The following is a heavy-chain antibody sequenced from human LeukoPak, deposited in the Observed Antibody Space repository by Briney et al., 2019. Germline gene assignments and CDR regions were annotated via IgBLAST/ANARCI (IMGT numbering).Heavy chain of an antibody. CDR1: GGSISSSSYY. CDR3: ARLDSSSWPDY. D-gene: IGHD6-13*01. Sequence: SETLSLTCTVSGGSISSSSYYWGWIRQPPGKGLEWIGSIYCSGSTYYNPSLKSRVTISVDTSKNQFSLKLSSVTTADTAVYYCARLDSSSWPDYWGQGTLVTVSS. CDR2: IYCSGST. J-gene: IGHJ4*02. V-gene: IGHV4-39*01.